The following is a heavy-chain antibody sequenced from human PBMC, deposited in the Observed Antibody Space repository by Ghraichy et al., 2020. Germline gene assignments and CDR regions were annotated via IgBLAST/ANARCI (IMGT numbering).Heavy chain of an antibody. V-gene: IGHV3-23*01. J-gene: IGHJ4*02. D-gene: IGHD3-22*01. CDR3: AKVLFDSSGYYYAVPELYYFDY. CDR2: ISRNGGST. CDR1: GFTFSSYA. Sequence: GSLRLSCAASGFTFSSYAMSWVRQAPGKGLQWVSAISRNGGSTYYADSVKGRFTLSRDNSKNTLFLQMNSLRAEDTAVYYCAKVLFDSSGYYYAVPELYYFDYWGQGTLVTVSS.